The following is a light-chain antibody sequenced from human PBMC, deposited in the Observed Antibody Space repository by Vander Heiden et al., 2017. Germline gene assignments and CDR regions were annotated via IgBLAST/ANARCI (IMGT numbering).Light chain of an antibody. CDR1: QSISSW. CDR2: KAS. CDR3: QQDNSYSRT. Sequence: DIQMTQSPSTLSASVGDRDTITCRASQSISSWLAWYQQKPGKAPKLLIYKASSLESGVPSRFSGSGSGTEFTLTISSLQPDDFATYYCQQDNSYSRTFGQGTKLEIK. J-gene: IGKJ2*02. V-gene: IGKV1-5*03.